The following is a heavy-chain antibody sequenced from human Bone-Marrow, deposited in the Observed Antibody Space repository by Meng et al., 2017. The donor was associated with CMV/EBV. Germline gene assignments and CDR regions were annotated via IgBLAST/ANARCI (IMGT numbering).Heavy chain of an antibody. Sequence: ASVKVSCKASGYNFRTFGISWVRKAPGQGLERMGWISGYNGNTNYTQKFQGRVTMTRDSSTSTAYMELRSLRSDDTAVYYCARDRVIRGVNGMDVWGQGTTVTGSS. V-gene: IGHV1-18*01. CDR1: GYNFRTFG. CDR3: ARDRVIRGVNGMDV. CDR2: ISGYNGNT. D-gene: IGHD3-10*01. J-gene: IGHJ6*01.